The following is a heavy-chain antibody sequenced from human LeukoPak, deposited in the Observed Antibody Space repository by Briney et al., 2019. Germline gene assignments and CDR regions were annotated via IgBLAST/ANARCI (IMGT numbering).Heavy chain of an antibody. CDR2: VSFDGNSK. V-gene: IGHV3-30*18. Sequence: GSLRLSCAASGFTFSNSGMHWVRQAPGKGLEWVAVVSFDGNSKYYTDSVEGRFTISRDSSKNTLFLQMNSLRVEDTAVYYCAKDVRLLAAAADSWGQGTLVTVSS. D-gene: IGHD6-13*01. J-gene: IGHJ5*01. CDR3: AKDVRLLAAAADS. CDR1: GFTFSNSG.